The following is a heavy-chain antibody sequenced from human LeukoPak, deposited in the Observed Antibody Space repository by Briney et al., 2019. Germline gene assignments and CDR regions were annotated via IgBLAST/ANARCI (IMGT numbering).Heavy chain of an antibody. CDR3: AKESRYYDFWSGPFDAFDI. D-gene: IGHD3-3*01. V-gene: IGHV3-23*01. J-gene: IGHJ3*02. CDR1: GFTFSSYA. Sequence: GGSLRLSCAASGFTFSSYAMSWVRQAPGXGXEWVSAISGSGGSTYYADSVKGRFTISRDNSKNTLYLQMDSLRAEDTAVYYCAKESRYYDFWSGPFDAFDIWGQGTMVTVSS. CDR2: ISGSGGST.